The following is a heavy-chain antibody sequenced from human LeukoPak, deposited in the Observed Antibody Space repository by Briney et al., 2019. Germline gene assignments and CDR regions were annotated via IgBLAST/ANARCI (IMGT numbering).Heavy chain of an antibody. J-gene: IGHJ4*02. Sequence: ASVKVSCKASGYIFTSYGIIWVRQAPGQGLQWMGWISALNGNTNYAQKLQGRVTMTTDTSTSTVYMELRSLRSDDTAVYYCARAQTTLLLDYWGQGTLVTVSS. CDR1: GYIFTSYG. CDR2: ISALNGNT. CDR3: ARAQTTLLLDY. V-gene: IGHV1-18*01. D-gene: IGHD4-11*01.